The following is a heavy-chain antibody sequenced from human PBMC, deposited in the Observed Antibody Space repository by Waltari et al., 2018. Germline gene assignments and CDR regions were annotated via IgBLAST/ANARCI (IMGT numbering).Heavy chain of an antibody. D-gene: IGHD1-26*01. CDR1: GGSVSHNTYY. V-gene: IGHV4-39*07. J-gene: IGHJ5*02. CDR3: ARDIVIMENWFDP. CDR2: IYYSGST. Sequence: QLQESGPGLVKPSETLSLTCTVAGGSVSHNTYYWGWIRQPPGKGLEWIGSIYYSGSTYYNPSLGSRVTITVDTSKNQFSLKLTSVTAADTAVYYCARDIVIMENWFDPWGQGTLVTVSS.